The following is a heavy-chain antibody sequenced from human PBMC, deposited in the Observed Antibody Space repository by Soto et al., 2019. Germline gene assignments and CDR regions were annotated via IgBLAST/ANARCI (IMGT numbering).Heavy chain of an antibody. CDR3: AKNQGVELVPLATVDWFDP. J-gene: IGHJ5*02. Sequence: PGGSLRLSCTASGFTFSDSAMTWVRQAPGKGLEWVSVTSAAGRSTYHADSVRGRFTISRDNSRNTLYLRMTSLRADDTAVYHCAKNQGVELVPLATVDWFDPWGQGSVVTVSS. CDR2: TSAAGRST. CDR1: GFTFSDSA. D-gene: IGHD1-26*01. V-gene: IGHV3-23*01.